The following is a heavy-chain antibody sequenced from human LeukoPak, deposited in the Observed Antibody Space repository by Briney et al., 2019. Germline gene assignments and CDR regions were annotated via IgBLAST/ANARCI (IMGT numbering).Heavy chain of an antibody. V-gene: IGHV4-59*12. CDR1: GGSISSDY. Sequence: SETLSLTCTVSGGSISSDYWSWIRQPPGKGLEWIGYIYYSGSTNYNPSLKSRVTISVDTSKNQFSLKLSSVTAADTAVYYCARDGRYSSNWFDPWGQGTLVTVSS. J-gene: IGHJ5*02. CDR2: IYYSGST. CDR3: ARDGRYSSNWFDP. D-gene: IGHD6-13*01.